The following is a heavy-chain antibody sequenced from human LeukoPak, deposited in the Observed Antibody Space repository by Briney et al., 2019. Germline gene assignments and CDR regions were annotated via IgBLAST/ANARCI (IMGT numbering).Heavy chain of an antibody. CDR2: INHSGST. V-gene: IGHV4-34*01. J-gene: IGHJ4*02. CDR3: ARAGGYGLIDY. Sequence: PSETLSLTCAVYGGSFSGYYWSWIRQPPGKGLEWIGEINHSGSTNYNPSLKSRVTISVDTSKNQFSLKLSSVTAADTAVYYCARAGGYGLIDYWGQGTMVTVSS. D-gene: IGHD5-18*01. CDR1: GGSFSGYY.